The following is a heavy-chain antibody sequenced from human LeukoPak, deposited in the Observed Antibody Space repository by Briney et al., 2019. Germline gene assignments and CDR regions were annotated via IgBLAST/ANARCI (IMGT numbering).Heavy chain of an antibody. D-gene: IGHD3-22*01. CDR1: GYTFTSYG. V-gene: IGHV1-18*01. J-gene: IGHJ5*02. CDR2: ISAYNGNT. CDR3: ARAIDDSSGYYFLPAEYPEPNWFDP. Sequence: GASVKVSCKASGYTFTSYGISWVRQAPGQGLEWMGWISAYNGNTNYAQKLQGRVTMTTDTSTSTAYMELRSLRSDDTAVYYCARAIDDSSGYYFLPAEYPEPNWFDPWGQGTLVTVSS.